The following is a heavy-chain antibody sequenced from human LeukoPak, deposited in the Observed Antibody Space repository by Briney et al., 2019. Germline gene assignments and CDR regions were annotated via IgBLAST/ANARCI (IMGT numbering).Heavy chain of an antibody. CDR1: GFTFSSYA. V-gene: IGHV3-23*01. D-gene: IGHD3-22*01. Sequence: GGSLRLSCAASGFTFSSYAMSWVRQAPGKGLEWVSAISGSGGSTYYADSVKGRFTISRDNSKNTLYLQMNSLRAEDTAVYYCAKVKTLGIVAVTLFDYWGQGTLVTVSS. J-gene: IGHJ4*02. CDR2: ISGSGGST. CDR3: AKVKTLGIVAVTLFDY.